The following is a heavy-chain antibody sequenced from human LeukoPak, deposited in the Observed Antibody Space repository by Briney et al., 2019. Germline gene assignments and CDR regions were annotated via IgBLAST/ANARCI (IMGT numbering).Heavy chain of an antibody. CDR1: GGSISSYY. J-gene: IGHJ4*02. D-gene: IGHD1-26*01. Sequence: PSETLSLTCTVSGGSISSYYWSWIRQPPGKGLEWIGYIYSSGSTNYNPSLKSRVTISVDTSKNQFSLKLSSVTAADTAVYYCARNFGSYDDCWGQGTLVTVSS. CDR3: ARNFGSYDDC. V-gene: IGHV4-59*01. CDR2: IYSSGST.